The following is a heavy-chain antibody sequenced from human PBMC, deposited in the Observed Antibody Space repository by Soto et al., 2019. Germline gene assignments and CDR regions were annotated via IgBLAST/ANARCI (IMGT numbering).Heavy chain of an antibody. CDR1: GDSIITGDCY. V-gene: IGHV4-30-4*01. Sequence: QVQLQESGPGLVKPSQTLSLTCTVSGDSIITGDCYWTWIRQPPGKGLEWIAYFYSSGNTYYNPSLKSRLTISSDTSKNQFSLGLSSVTAADTAVYYCARGYYDSSGLGYFDHWGQGTLVTVSS. CDR2: FYSSGNT. J-gene: IGHJ4*02. D-gene: IGHD3-22*01. CDR3: ARGYYDSSGLGYFDH.